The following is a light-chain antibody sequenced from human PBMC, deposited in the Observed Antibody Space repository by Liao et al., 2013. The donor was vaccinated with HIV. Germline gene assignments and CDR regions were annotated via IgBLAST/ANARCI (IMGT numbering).Light chain of an antibody. CDR3: QAWDSSTVV. J-gene: IGLJ2*01. CDR2: YDS. V-gene: IGLV3-21*01. CDR1: NIGSKS. Sequence: SYELTQTPSVSVAPGKTARITCGGNNIGSKSVHWHHQKPGQAPVSLIHYDSDRPSGIPDRFSGSKSGSTATLTISGTQAMDEADYYCQAWDSSTVVFGGGTKLTVL.